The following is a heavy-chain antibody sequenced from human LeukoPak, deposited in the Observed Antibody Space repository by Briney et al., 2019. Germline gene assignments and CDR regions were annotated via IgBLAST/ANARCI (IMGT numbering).Heavy chain of an antibody. CDR2: ISESGGST. D-gene: IGHD2-2*01. CDR3: SKRPCSSTSCTFDY. CDR1: GFTFSNYA. V-gene: IGHV3-23*01. J-gene: IGHJ4*02. Sequence: GGSLRLSCAASGFTFSNYAMTWVRQAPGKGLEWVSGISESGGSTYYADSVKGRFTISRDNSKNTLYLQMNSLRAEDTAVYYCSKRPCSSTSCTFDYWGQGTLVTVSS.